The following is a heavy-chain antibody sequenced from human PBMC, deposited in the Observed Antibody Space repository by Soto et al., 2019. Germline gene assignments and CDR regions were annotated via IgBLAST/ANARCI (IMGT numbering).Heavy chain of an antibody. Sequence: QVQLQQWGAGLLKPSETLSLTCAVYGGSFSGYYWSWICQPPGKGLEWIGEINHSGSKSYNPSLKSRVTISVDTSKNQFSLKLSSVTAADTAVYYCAIQVAPGVLRYPESYWGWGQGTLVTVSS. V-gene: IGHV4-34*01. CDR3: AIQVAPGVLRYPESYWG. CDR2: INHSGSK. D-gene: IGHD3-9*01. J-gene: IGHJ4*02. CDR1: GGSFSGYY.